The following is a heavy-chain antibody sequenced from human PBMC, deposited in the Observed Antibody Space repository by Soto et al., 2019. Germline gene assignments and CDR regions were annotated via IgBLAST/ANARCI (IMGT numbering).Heavy chain of an antibody. CDR1: GFTFSSYS. D-gene: IGHD6-13*01. CDR3: ARAFRQQLVDYYYYGMDV. V-gene: IGHV3-48*02. CDR2: ISSSSSTI. Sequence: PGGSLRLSCAASGFTFSSYSMNWVRQAPGKGLEWVSYISSSSSTIYYADSVKGRFTISRDNAKNSLYLQMNSLRDEDTAVYYCARAFRQQLVDYYYYGMDVWGQGTTVTVSS. J-gene: IGHJ6*02.